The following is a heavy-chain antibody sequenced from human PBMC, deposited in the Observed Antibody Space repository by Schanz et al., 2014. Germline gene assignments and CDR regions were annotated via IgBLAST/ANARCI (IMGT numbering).Heavy chain of an antibody. D-gene: IGHD3-3*01. CDR1: GYTFTSYG. CDR2: MNPKTGNT. J-gene: IGHJ6*03. Sequence: QVQVVQSGAELKKPGASVKVSCKASGYTFTSYGISWVRQAPGQGLEWMGWMNPKTGNTDHAQKFQGRVSMTWDTSTSTAYLDLSRLRSEDTGVYYCARALKGKVAIFGVIAAQNYYYMDVWGKGTTVTVSS. CDR3: ARALKGKVAIFGVIAAQNYYYMDV. V-gene: IGHV1-8*02.